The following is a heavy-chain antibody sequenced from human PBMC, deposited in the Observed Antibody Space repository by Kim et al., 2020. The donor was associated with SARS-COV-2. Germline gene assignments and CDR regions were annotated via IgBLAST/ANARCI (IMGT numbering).Heavy chain of an antibody. CDR3: ATVPAARTHYYYYGMDV. V-gene: IGHV3-23*01. CDR1: GFTFSSYA. Sequence: GGSLRLSCAASGFTFSSYAMSWVRQAPGKGLEWVSAISGSGGSTYYADSVKGRFTISRDNSKNTLYLQMNSLRAEDTAVYYCATVPAARTHYYYYGMDVWGQGTTVTVSS. D-gene: IGHD2-2*01. CDR2: ISGSGGST. J-gene: IGHJ6*02.